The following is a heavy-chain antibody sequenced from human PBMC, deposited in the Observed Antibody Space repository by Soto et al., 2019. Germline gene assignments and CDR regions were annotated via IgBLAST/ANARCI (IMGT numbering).Heavy chain of an antibody. J-gene: IGHJ6*02. CDR1: GYTFTSYG. D-gene: IGHD6-19*01. V-gene: IGHV1-18*01. CDR2: ISAYNGNT. Sequence: ASVKVSCKASGYTFTSYGISWVRQAPGQGLEWMGWISAYNGNTNYAQKLQGRVTMTTDTSTSTAYMELRSLRSDDTAVYYCAGVPLEFSSGNGYYYYGMDVWGQGTTVTVSS. CDR3: AGVPLEFSSGNGYYYYGMDV.